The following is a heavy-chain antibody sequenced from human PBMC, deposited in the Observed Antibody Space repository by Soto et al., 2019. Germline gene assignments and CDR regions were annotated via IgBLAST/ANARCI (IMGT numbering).Heavy chain of an antibody. V-gene: IGHV3-74*01. J-gene: IGHJ4*02. D-gene: IGHD2-15*01. CDR3: TRGPRASSGGTGAY. CDR2: IDYDGTTT. Sequence: VEAGGGLVQPGGSLRLSCTVSGFSFDSYWMHWVRQAPGKGPVWVSRIDYDGTTTNYADFAKGRFTISRDNAKNTLYLQMNSLRPEDTAIYYCTRGPRASSGGTGAYWGQGTLVTVSS. CDR1: GFSFDSYW.